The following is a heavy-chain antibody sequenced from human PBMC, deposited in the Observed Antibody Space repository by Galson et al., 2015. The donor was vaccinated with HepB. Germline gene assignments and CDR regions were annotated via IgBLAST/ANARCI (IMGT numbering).Heavy chain of an antibody. CDR2: IWYDGSNK. Sequence: SLRLSCAASGFTFSSYGMHWVRQAPGKGLEWVAVIWYDGSNKYYADSVKGRFTISRDNSKNTLYLQMYSLRAEDTAVYYCARGGTSYYDSSGYYGQALHAFDIWGQGTMVTVSS. CDR3: ARGGTSYYDSSGYYGQALHAFDI. J-gene: IGHJ3*02. CDR1: GFTFSSYG. V-gene: IGHV3-33*08. D-gene: IGHD3-22*01.